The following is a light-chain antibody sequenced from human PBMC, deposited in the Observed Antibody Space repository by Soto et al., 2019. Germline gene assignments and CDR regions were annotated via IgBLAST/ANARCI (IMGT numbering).Light chain of an antibody. Sequence: DIHLTQSPSSLSASVGDRVTMTCRASDRAGYLLAWYQKKPGKAPKLLVHDASTSPSDVTLRFSDSGSGTEFTLIISNLQADDFGTYYCQQYYDYSTFGQGTRLEIK. V-gene: IGKV1-5*01. CDR2: DAS. CDR3: QQYYDYST. CDR1: DRAGYL. J-gene: IGKJ2*01.